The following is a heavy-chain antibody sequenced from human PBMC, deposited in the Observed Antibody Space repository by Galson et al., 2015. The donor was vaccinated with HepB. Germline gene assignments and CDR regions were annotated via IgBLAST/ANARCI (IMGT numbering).Heavy chain of an antibody. V-gene: IGHV1-2*02. J-gene: IGHJ4*02. Sequence: ASGYTFTDNYIHWVRQAPGQGLEYLGYIHPNSGDTGYAQKFQGRVTLTRDTSISTAYMELSRLTSEDTAVYSCARDLRRYGLWGQGTLVTVSS. D-gene: IGHD5-24*01. CDR3: ARDLRRYGL. CDR1: GYTFTDNY. CDR2: IHPNSGDT.